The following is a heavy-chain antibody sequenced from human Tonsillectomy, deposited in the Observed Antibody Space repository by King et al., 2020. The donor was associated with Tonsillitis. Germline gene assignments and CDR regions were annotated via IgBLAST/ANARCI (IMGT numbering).Heavy chain of an antibody. CDR2: IYNGGST. D-gene: IGHD2-8*02. J-gene: IGHJ4*02. CDR3: ARLLVSGGRIDY. V-gene: IGHV4-59*08. Sequence: VQLQESGPGLVKPSETLSLTCTVSGGSISSYYWSWIRQPPGKGLEWIGYIYNGGSTNYNPSLKSRVIISVDTSKNQFSLRLSSVTAADTAVFYCARLLVSGGRIDYWGQGILVTVSS. CDR1: GGSISSYY.